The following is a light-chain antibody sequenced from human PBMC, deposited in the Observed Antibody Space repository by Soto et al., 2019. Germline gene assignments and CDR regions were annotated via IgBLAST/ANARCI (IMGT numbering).Light chain of an antibody. J-gene: IGKJ5*01. CDR2: GAS. V-gene: IGKV3D-20*02. CDR1: QSISSRF. CDR3: QQRSNWHPIT. Sequence: IVLTQSPATLSLSPGERATLSCRASQSISSRFLAWYQQKPGQAPRLLIYGASTRATGIPASFSGSGSGTEFTLTISSLKSQDFAVYYCQQRSNWHPITFGQGTRLEIK.